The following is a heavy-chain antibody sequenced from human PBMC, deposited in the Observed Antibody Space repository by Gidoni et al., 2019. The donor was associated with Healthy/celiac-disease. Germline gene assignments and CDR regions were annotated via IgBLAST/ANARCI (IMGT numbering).Heavy chain of an antibody. CDR3: ARDMRGTAI. Sequence: QVQLQESGPGLVKPSETLSLTCTVSGGSISSYYWSWIRQPPGKGLEWIGYIYYSGSTNYNPSLKSRVTISVDTSKNQFSLKLSSVTAADTAVYYCARDMRGTAIWGQGTLVTVSS. D-gene: IGHD5-18*01. J-gene: IGHJ4*02. CDR2: IYYSGST. V-gene: IGHV4-59*01. CDR1: GGSISSYY.